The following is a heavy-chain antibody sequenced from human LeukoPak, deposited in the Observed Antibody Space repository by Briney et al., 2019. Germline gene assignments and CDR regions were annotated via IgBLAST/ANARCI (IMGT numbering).Heavy chain of an antibody. CDR3: ARFYCGGDCYSGYFNY. CDR1: GGSISSMSYY. V-gene: IGHV4-39*01. Sequence: SETLSLTCTVSGGSISSMSYYWGWIRQPPGKGLEWIGYIYYSGSTYYNPSLKSRVTISVDTSRNQFSLKLSSVTAADTAVYYCARFYCGGDCYSGYFNYWGQGTLVTVSS. D-gene: IGHD2-21*02. J-gene: IGHJ4*02. CDR2: IYYSGST.